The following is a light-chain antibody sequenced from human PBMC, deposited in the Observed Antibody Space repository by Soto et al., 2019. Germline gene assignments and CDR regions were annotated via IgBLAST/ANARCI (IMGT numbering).Light chain of an antibody. CDR2: DAS. CDR1: QNINTW. J-gene: IGKJ3*01. Sequence: DIQMTQSPSTLSASVGDRVTITCRASQNINTWLAWYQQKPGKAPKLLIYDASGLESGVPSRFSGSGSGTEFTLTITSLQPDDFATYFCQQYNTYLFTFGPGTKVYTK. CDR3: QQYNTYLFT. V-gene: IGKV1-5*01.